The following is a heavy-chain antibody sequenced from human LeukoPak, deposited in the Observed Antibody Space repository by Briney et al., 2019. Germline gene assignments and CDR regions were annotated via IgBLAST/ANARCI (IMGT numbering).Heavy chain of an antibody. D-gene: IGHD3-16*01. Sequence: PSVNVSCKASGYTFTSDAMNWVRQAPWQGLEWMGWINTNTGNPTYAQVFTRRFLFSLDTSVSTAYLQISSLKAEDTAVYYCARDRLGGTPVMLYWGEGTLVTVSS. CDR3: ARDRLGGTPVMLY. CDR1: GYTFTSDA. J-gene: IGHJ4*02. CDR2: INTNTGNP. V-gene: IGHV7-4-1*02.